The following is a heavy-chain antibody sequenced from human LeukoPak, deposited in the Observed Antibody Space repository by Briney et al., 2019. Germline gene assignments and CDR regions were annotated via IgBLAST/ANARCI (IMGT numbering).Heavy chain of an antibody. D-gene: IGHD3-10*01. CDR2: IYFSGST. CDR3: AIYGWGHPYGMDV. CDR1: GGSVSNNY. Sequence: KPSETLSLTCAVSGGSVSNNYWNWIRQPPGRRLEWIGYIYFSGSTNYSPSLKSRVTMSLDTSKNQFSLKLSSVTAADTAVYFCAIYGWGHPYGMDVWAKGPRSPSP. J-gene: IGHJ6*02. V-gene: IGHV4-59*02.